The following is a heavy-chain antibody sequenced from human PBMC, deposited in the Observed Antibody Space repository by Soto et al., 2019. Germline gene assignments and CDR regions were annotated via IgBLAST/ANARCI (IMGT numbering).Heavy chain of an antibody. D-gene: IGHD5-18*01. CDR2: IYPADSDT. CDR1: GYNFATDW. J-gene: IGHJ6*02. CDR3: ARYWHSYSLNYYRGMDV. Sequence: GESLKISCKGSGYNFATDWIGWVRQMPGKGLEWMGIIYPADSDTRYSPSSQGQVTISADKSISTAYLQWSSLKASDTAMYFCARYWHSYSLNYYRGMDVWGQGTTVTVSS. V-gene: IGHV5-51*01.